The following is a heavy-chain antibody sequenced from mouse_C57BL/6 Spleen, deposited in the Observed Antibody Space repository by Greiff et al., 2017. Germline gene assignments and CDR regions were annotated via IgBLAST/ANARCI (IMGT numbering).Heavy chain of an antibody. D-gene: IGHD1-1*01. V-gene: IGHV1-22*01. J-gene: IGHJ4*01. CDR3: ARATVVATPYAMDY. CDR2: INPNNGGT. Sequence: VQLKESGPELVKPGASVKMSCKASGYTFTDYNMHWVKQSPGKSLEWIGYINPNNGGTSYNQKFKGKATLTVNKSSSTAYRELRSLTSEDSAVYYWARATVVATPYAMDYWGQGTSVTVSS. CDR1: GYTFTDYN.